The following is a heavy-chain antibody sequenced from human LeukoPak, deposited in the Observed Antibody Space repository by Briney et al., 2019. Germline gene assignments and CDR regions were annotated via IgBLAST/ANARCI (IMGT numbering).Heavy chain of an antibody. CDR2: IYYSGST. D-gene: IGHD1-26*01. CDR1: GGSISSGGYY. CDR3: ARETRLHSGSYSNDAFDI. V-gene: IGHV4-31*03. Sequence: SETLSLTCTVSGGSISSGGYYWSWIRQHPGKGLEWIGYIYYSGSTYYNPSLKSRVTISVDTSKNQFSLKLSSVTAADTAVYYCARETRLHSGSYSNDAFDIWGQGTMVTVSS. J-gene: IGHJ3*02.